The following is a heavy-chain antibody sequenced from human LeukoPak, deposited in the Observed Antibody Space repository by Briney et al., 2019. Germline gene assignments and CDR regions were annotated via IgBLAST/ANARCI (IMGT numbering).Heavy chain of an antibody. D-gene: IGHD6-19*01. CDR3: AKGSGSDY. V-gene: IGHV3-23*01. J-gene: IGHJ4*02. CDR1: GFTVSSNY. Sequence: GGSLRLSCAASGFTVSSNYMSWVRQAPGKGLEWVSAVSGSGGSTYYADSVKGRFTISRDNSKNTLYLQMNSLRAEDTAVYYCAKGSGSDYWGQGTLVTVSS. CDR2: VSGSGGST.